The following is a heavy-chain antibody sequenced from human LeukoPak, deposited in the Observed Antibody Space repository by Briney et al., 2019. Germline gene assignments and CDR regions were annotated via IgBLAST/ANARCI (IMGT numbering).Heavy chain of an antibody. Sequence: GGSLRLSCAASGFTFSSYGMHWVRQDPGKGLEWVAVISYDGSNKYYADSVKGRFTISRDNSKNTLYLQMNSLRAEDTAVYYCAKDINYYDSSGYYFWGQGTLVTVSS. D-gene: IGHD3-22*01. V-gene: IGHV3-30*18. J-gene: IGHJ4*02. CDR1: GFTFSSYG. CDR2: ISYDGSNK. CDR3: AKDINYYDSSGYYF.